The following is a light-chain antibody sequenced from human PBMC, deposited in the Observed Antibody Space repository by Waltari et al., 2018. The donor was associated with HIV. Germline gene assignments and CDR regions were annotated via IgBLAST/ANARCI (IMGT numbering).Light chain of an antibody. J-gene: IGLJ2*01. Sequence: SYFLTQPPSVSVAPGQTARITCGGNNLGSRSVPWYQQKPGQAPVMVVFDDTHRPSGIPERFSGSNSGNTATLTITRVEAGDEADYFCQVWDTRSDHPVVFGGGTNLTVL. CDR2: DDT. CDR1: NLGSRS. V-gene: IGLV3-21*02. CDR3: QVWDTRSDHPVV.